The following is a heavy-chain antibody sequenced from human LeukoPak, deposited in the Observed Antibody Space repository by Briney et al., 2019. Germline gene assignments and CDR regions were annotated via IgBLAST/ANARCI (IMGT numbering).Heavy chain of an antibody. Sequence: SETLSLTCAVYGGSFSGYYWSSIRQPPGKGLEWIGEINHSGSTNYNPSLKSRVTISVDTSKNQFSLKLSSVTAADTAVYYCASPVPAAHKEGGSWGQGTLVTVSS. CDR3: ASPVPAAHKEGGS. D-gene: IGHD2-2*01. J-gene: IGHJ5*02. CDR1: GGSFSGYY. V-gene: IGHV4-34*01. CDR2: INHSGST.